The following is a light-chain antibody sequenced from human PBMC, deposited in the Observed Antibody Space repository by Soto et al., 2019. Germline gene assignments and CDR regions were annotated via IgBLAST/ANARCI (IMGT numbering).Light chain of an antibody. CDR1: QSIGRN. J-gene: IGKJ1*01. Sequence: DIQMTQSPASLSASVGDRVTISCRASQSIGRNLNWYQQKPGKAPTLLMFTSSNLQSGVTSRFSGSGSGTDFILTISSLQPEDFATYYCQQSYSTPPTFGQGTKVEIK. CDR3: QQSYSTPPT. V-gene: IGKV1-39*01. CDR2: TSS.